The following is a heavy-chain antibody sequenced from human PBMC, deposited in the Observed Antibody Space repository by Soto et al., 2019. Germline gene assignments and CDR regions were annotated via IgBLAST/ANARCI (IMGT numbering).Heavy chain of an antibody. V-gene: IGHV1-18*01. D-gene: IGHD3-10*01. CDR2: INVYNGNT. J-gene: IGHJ5*02. Sequence: QVQLVQSGGEVKKPGASVKVSCKASGYTFTNYGISWVRQAPGQGLEWMGWINVYNGNTKYAQKVQGRVTMTTDTTTNTAYMELRSLSSDETAVYYCARGVGSGSYYNHSNWFDPWGQGTLVTVSS. CDR3: ARGVGSGSYYNHSNWFDP. CDR1: GYTFTNYG.